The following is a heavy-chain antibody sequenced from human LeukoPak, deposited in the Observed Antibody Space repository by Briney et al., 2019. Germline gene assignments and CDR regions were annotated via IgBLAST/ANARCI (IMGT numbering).Heavy chain of an antibody. D-gene: IGHD1-1*01. J-gene: IGHJ4*02. V-gene: IGHV4-34*01. CDR3: AGTGVQSY. CDR2: INHSGST. CDR1: GGSFSGYY. Sequence: SETLSLTCAVYGGSFSGYYWSWIRQPPGKGLEWIGEINHSGSTNYNPSLKSRVTISVDTSKNQFSLKLSSVTAADTAVYYCAGTGVQSYWGQGTLVTVPS.